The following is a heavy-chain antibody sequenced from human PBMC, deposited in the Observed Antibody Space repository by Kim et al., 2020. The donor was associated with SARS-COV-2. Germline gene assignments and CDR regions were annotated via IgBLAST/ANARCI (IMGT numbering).Heavy chain of an antibody. J-gene: IGHJ1*01. CDR3: ARHGEEWSGEFAYSQH. Sequence: GGSLRLSCAASGFAFSSYAMTWVRQAPGKGLEWVSSISGSGGSTDYGESVEGRFTISRDNSGNTLYLQMNSLRGEDTPIYYCARHGEEWSGEFAYSQHWG. V-gene: IGHV3-23*01. CDR2: ISGSGGST. CDR1: GFAFSSYA. D-gene: IGHD3-10*01.